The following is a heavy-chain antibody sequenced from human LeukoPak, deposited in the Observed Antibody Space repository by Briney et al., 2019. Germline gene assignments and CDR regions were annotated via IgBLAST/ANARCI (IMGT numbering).Heavy chain of an antibody. J-gene: IGHJ5*02. Sequence: SETLSLTCTVSGGSISSYYWNWIRQPPGKGLEWIGYIYNSGSTNYNPSLKSRVTISLDTSKNQFSLKLSSVTAADTAVYYCASRSTSGLDPWGQGTLVTVSS. CDR1: GGSISSYY. CDR3: ASRSTSGLDP. V-gene: IGHV4-59*01. D-gene: IGHD6-6*01. CDR2: IYNSGST.